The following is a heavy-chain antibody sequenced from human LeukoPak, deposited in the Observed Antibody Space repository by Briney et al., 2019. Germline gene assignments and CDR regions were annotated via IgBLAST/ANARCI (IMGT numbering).Heavy chain of an antibody. J-gene: IGHJ4*02. CDR1: GFTFNTYY. CDR2: ISSSSSNI. Sequence: GGSLRLSCAASGFTFNTYYMNWVRQAPGKGLEWVSSISSSSSNIYYADSVKGRFTISRDNAKNSLFLQMNSLRAEDTAVYYRARDGHNSYDYWGQGTLATVSS. D-gene: IGHD5-24*01. CDR3: ARDGHNSYDY. V-gene: IGHV3-21*01.